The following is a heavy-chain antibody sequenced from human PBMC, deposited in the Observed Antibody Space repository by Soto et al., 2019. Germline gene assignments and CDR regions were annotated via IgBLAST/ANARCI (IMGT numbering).Heavy chain of an antibody. D-gene: IGHD5-12*01. V-gene: IGHV3-21*01. Sequence: GGSLRLSCAASGFTFGYYWVSWVRQAPGKGLEWVSSISSSSSYIYYADSVKGRFTISRDNAKNSLYLQMNSLRAEDTAVYYCARDLGSRDGYTGSYWGQGTLVTSPQ. J-gene: IGHJ4*02. CDR1: GFTFGYYW. CDR3: ARDLGSRDGYTGSY. CDR2: ISSSSSYI.